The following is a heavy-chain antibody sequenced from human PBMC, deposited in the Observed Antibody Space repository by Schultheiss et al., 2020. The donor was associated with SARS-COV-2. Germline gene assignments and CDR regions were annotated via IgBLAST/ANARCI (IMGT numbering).Heavy chain of an antibody. V-gene: IGHV4-59*12. CDR1: GGSISSYY. CDR2: IYYSGST. J-gene: IGHJ5*02. CDR3: ARVTYISSSKWFDP. D-gene: IGHD6-6*01. Sequence: SEALSLTCTVSGGSISSYYWSWIRQPPGKGLEWIGYIYYSGSTNYNPSLKSRVTISVDTSKNQFSLKLSSVTAADTAVYYCARVTYISSSKWFDPWGQGTLVTVSS.